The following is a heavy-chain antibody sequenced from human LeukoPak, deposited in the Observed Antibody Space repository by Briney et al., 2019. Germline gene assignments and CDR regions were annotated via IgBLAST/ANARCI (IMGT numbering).Heavy chain of an antibody. CDR3: AKGFATYSSSSDY. V-gene: IGHV3-30*02. Sequence: GGSLRLSCAASGFTFSSYGMHWVRQAPGKGLEWVAFIRYDGSNKYNADSVKGRFTISRDNSKNTLYLQMNSLRAEDTAVYYCAKGFATYSSSSDYWGQGTLVNVPS. CDR2: IRYDGSNK. CDR1: GFTFSSYG. D-gene: IGHD6-6*01. J-gene: IGHJ4*02.